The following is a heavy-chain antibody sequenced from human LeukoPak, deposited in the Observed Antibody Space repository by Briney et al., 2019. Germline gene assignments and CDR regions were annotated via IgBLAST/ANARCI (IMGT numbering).Heavy chain of an antibody. V-gene: IGHV3-49*04. D-gene: IGHD3/OR15-3a*01. Sequence: GGSLRLSCTGFGFTFGDYGMSWVRQAPGKGLEWVGFIRNKAYGGTTEYAASVKGRFTISRDDSKSIAYLQMDSLKAEDTAVYYCTSPDHTRDWRDDWGQGTLVTVSS. J-gene: IGHJ4*02. CDR3: TSPDHTRDWRDD. CDR2: IRNKAYGGTT. CDR1: GFTFGDYG.